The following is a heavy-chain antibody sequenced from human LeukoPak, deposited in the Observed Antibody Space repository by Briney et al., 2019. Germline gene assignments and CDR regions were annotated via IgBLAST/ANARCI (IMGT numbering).Heavy chain of an antibody. V-gene: IGHV4-59*01. D-gene: IGHD4-11*01. CDR2: IYYSGST. Sequence: PSETLSLTCTVAGGSISSYYWSWIRQPPGKGLEWIGYIYYSGSTNYNPSLKSRVTISLDTSKNQSSLKLSSVTAADTAVYYCARAPTVTTADWFDPWGQGTLVTVSS. CDR1: GGSISSYY. CDR3: ARAPTVTTADWFDP. J-gene: IGHJ5*02.